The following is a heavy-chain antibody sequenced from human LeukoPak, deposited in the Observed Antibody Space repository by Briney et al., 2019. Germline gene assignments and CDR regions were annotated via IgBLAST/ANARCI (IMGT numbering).Heavy chain of an antibody. Sequence: GGSLRLSCEASGFTFSTYEMHWVRQAPGKGLEWVAVISYDGSSKYYADSVKGRFTISRDNSKNTLYMEMNSLRTEDMAVYYCAGDKDCGSTTCFNAFDIWGQGTMVTVSS. CDR2: ISYDGSSK. CDR3: AGDKDCGSTTCFNAFDI. J-gene: IGHJ3*02. CDR1: GFTFSTYE. D-gene: IGHD2-2*01. V-gene: IGHV3-30*04.